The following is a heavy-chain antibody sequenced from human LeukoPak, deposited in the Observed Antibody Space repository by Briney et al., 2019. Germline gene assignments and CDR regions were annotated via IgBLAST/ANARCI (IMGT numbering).Heavy chain of an antibody. CDR1: GLPFSSYA. D-gene: IGHD2-15*01. J-gene: IGHJ4*02. Sequence: GGSLRLSCAASGLPFSSYAMHWVRQAPGKGLEWVTLISYDGSNEHYADSVKGRFTISRDNSKNTLYLQVNSLRAEDTAVYYCAKSKFSCIGNNCYSPDYWGQGTLVTVSS. V-gene: IGHV3-30*18. CDR3: AKSKFSCIGNNCYSPDY. CDR2: ISYDGSNE.